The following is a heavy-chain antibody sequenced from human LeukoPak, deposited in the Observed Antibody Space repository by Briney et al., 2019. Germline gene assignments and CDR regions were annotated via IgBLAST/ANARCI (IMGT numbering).Heavy chain of an antibody. V-gene: IGHV3-30*04. CDR3: ARGVSSGWYAGVSFDY. Sequence: GGSLRLSCAASGFTFSSYALHWVRQAPGKGLEWVALMSYDGSNKYYADSVKGRFTISRDNSKNTLYLQMNSLRAEDTAVYYCARGVSSGWYAGVSFDYWGQGTLVTVSS. D-gene: IGHD6-19*01. CDR1: GFTFSSYA. CDR2: MSYDGSNK. J-gene: IGHJ4*02.